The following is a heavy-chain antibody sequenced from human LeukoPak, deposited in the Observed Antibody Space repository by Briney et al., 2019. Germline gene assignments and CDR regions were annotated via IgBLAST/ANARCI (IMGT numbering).Heavy chain of an antibody. Sequence: PGGSLRLSCAASGFTFSTYGMSWVRQAPGKGLEGVSTISGSGGSTYHADSVKGRFTISRDNSKNTLYLQMNLLRDEDTAVYYCAKRADGSSSYCPDYWGQGTLDTVSS. CDR2: ISGSGGST. J-gene: IGHJ4*02. CDR1: GFTFSTYG. D-gene: IGHD3-22*01. V-gene: IGHV3-23*01. CDR3: AKRADGSSSYCPDY.